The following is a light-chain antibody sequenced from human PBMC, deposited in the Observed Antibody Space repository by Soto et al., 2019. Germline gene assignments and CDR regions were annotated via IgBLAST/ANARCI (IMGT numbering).Light chain of an antibody. V-gene: IGKV1-8*01. CDR1: QGISSY. CDR3: QQYYSYSWT. CDR2: AAS. J-gene: IGKJ1*01. Sequence: AIRMTQSPSSLSASTGDRVTITCRASQGISSYLAWYQQKPGKAPKLLIYAASTLQSGVPSRFSGSGSGTDFTLTISYLQSEDFATYYCQQYYSYSWTFGQGTKVDIK.